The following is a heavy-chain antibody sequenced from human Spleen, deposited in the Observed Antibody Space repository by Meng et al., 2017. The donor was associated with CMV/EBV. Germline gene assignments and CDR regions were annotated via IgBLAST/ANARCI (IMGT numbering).Heavy chain of an antibody. J-gene: IGHJ4*02. Sequence: GESLKISCAASGFTFSNYAMSWVRQAPGKGLEWVSAISNTGGSTFCADSVKGRFTISRDNSKNTLYLQMNSLRAEDTAVYYCAGLRLFDYWGQGTLVTDSS. CDR1: GFTFSNYA. D-gene: IGHD4-17*01. CDR3: AGLRLFDY. CDR2: ISNTGGST. V-gene: IGHV3-23*01.